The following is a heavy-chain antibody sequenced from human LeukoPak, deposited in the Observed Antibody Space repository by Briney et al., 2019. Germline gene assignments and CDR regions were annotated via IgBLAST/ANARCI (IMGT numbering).Heavy chain of an antibody. CDR3: AKSVAIYFYYGLDV. Sequence: GGSLRLSCAASEFTFSSYSMNWVRQAPGKGLEWVSAISGSGGSTYYADSVKGRFTISRDNSKNTLFLQMNSLRAEDTAPYYCAKSVAIYFYYGLDVWGQGTTVAVSS. D-gene: IGHD3-3*01. V-gene: IGHV3-23*01. CDR1: EFTFSSYS. J-gene: IGHJ6*02. CDR2: ISGSGGST.